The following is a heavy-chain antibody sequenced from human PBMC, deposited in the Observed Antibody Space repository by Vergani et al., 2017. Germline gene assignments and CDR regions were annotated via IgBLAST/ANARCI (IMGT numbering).Heavy chain of an antibody. CDR3: ARGANVLRYFDWSPRGGMDV. V-gene: IGHV3-7*01. D-gene: IGHD3-9*01. J-gene: IGHJ6*02. CDR1: GFTFSSYW. CDR2: IKQDGREK. Sequence: EVQLVESGGGLVQPGGSLRLSCAASGFTFSSYWMSWVRQAPGKGLEWVANIKQDGREKYYVDSVKGRFTISRDNAKNSLYLQMNSLRAEDTAVYYCARGANVLRYFDWSPRGGMDVWGQGTTVTVSS.